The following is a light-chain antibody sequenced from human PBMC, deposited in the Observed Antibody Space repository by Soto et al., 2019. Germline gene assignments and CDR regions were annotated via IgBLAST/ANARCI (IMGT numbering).Light chain of an antibody. J-gene: IGKJ5*01. CDR3: QQYAGSPIT. CDR1: QSVSSK. CDR2: GAS. Sequence: ILLTQTPGSVSLSRGERATLSCRASQSVSSKVAWYQQKPGQAPTLLISGASSRATGIPDRFSGSGSGTDFTLTISRLEPEDFALYYCQQYAGSPITFGQGTRLEIK. V-gene: IGKV3-20*01.